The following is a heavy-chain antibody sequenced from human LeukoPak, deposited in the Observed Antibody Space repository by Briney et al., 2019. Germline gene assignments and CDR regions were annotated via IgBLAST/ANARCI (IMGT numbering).Heavy chain of an antibody. Sequence: GGSLRLSCAASGFTFSNYAMSWVRQAPGKGLEWVSAIGGSGSSTYYADSVKGRFTISRDNSKNTLYLQMNSLRAEDTAVYYCAKWYYYDSSGYYRSDYWGQGTLVTVSS. CDR1: GFTFSNYA. CDR3: AKWYYYDSSGYYRSDY. J-gene: IGHJ4*02. CDR2: IGGSGSST. V-gene: IGHV3-23*01. D-gene: IGHD3-22*01.